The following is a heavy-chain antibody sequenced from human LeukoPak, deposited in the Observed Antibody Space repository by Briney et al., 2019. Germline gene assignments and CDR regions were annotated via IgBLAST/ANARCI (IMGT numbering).Heavy chain of an antibody. Sequence: PGGSLRLSCAASGFTFSSYWVSWVRQAPGKGLEWVANIKQDGSEKYYVDSVKGRFTISRDNAKNSLYLQMNSLRAEDTAVYYCASSTYKAPFDYWGQGTLVTVSS. CDR2: IKQDGSEK. V-gene: IGHV3-7*01. J-gene: IGHJ4*02. CDR3: ASSTYKAPFDY. D-gene: IGHD2-2*01. CDR1: GFTFSSYW.